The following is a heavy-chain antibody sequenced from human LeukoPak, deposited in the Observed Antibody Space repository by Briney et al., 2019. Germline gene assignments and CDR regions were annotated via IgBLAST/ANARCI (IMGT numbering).Heavy chain of an antibody. D-gene: IGHD1-26*01. J-gene: IGHJ6*03. CDR1: GGSIRSYN. Sequence: SETLSLTCTVSGGSIRSYNWNWIRQPPGKGLEWIGYISETGSINYNSSLENRVTLSLDTSKSQISLNLRSATVADTAVYYCARQDALGKFPPPYYMDVWGKGTTVIAS. V-gene: IGHV4-59*08. CDR3: ARQDALGKFPPPYYMDV. CDR2: ISETGSI.